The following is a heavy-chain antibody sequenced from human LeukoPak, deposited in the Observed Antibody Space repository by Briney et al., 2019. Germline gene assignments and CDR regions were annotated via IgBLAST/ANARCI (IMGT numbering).Heavy chain of an antibody. CDR1: GGSISSYY. J-gene: IGHJ4*02. Sequence: PSETLSLTCTVSGGSISSYYWSWIRQPPGKGLEWIGYIYYSGSTNYNPSLKSRVTISVDTSKNQFSLKLSSVTAADTAVYYCARAKDYYGSGSYYLPPDYWGQGTLVTVSS. CDR3: ARAKDYYGSGSYYLPPDY. CDR2: IYYSGST. D-gene: IGHD3-10*01. V-gene: IGHV4-59*01.